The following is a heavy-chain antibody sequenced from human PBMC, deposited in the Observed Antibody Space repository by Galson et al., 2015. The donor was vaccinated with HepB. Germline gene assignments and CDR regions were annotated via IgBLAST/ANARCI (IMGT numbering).Heavy chain of an antibody. Sequence: SLRLSCAASGFTFRSYDMHWVRQAPGKGLEWVAVISYDGSNKYYGDSVKGRFTISRDNSKKTLYLQMNSLRTDDTVVYYCAKDLRSLTRPGPSLDYWGQGTLVTVSS. CDR1: GFTFRSYD. J-gene: IGHJ4*02. D-gene: IGHD1-14*01. CDR2: ISYDGSNK. V-gene: IGHV3-30*18. CDR3: AKDLRSLTRPGPSLDY.